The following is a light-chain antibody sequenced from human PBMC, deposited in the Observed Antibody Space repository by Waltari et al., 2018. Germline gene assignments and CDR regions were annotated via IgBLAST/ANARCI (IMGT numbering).Light chain of an antibody. CDR2: AAS. J-gene: IGKJ1*01. Sequence: VIWMTQSPSLLSASTGDRVTISYRMSQGISSYFALYQQKPGKAPELLIYAASTLQSGVPSRFSGSGSGTDFTLTISCLQSEDFATYYCQQYYSFPRTFGQGTKVEIK. CDR3: QQYYSFPRT. V-gene: IGKV1D-8*01. CDR1: QGISSY.